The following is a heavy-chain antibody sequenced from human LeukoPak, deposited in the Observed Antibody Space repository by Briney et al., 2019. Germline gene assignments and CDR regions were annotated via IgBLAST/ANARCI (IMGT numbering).Heavy chain of an antibody. CDR2: INHSGST. CDR1: GGSFSGYY. J-gene: IGHJ5*02. D-gene: IGHD3-16*01. Sequence: PSETLSLTCAVYGGSFSGYYWSWIRQPPGKGLEWIGEINHSGSTNYNPSLKSRVTISVDTSKNQFSLKLSSVTAADTAVYYCARGSIFYFVQVAGSYAFDPWAQGTLVTVSS. V-gene: IGHV4-34*01. CDR3: ARGSIFYFVQVAGSYAFDP.